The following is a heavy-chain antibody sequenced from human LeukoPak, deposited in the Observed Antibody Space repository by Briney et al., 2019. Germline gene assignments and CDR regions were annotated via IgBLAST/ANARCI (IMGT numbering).Heavy chain of an antibody. V-gene: IGHV3-48*01. D-gene: IGHD3-3*01. J-gene: IGHJ5*02. CDR1: GLTFSSYS. CDR2: ISSDSGTI. Sequence: PGGSLRLSCGASGLTFSSYSMNWVRQAPGKGLEWVSYISSDSGTIYQADSVKGRFTISRDNAKNSLYLQMNSLRAEDTALYYCAKDMDHYDFWTGGFDPWGQGTLVTVSS. CDR3: AKDMDHYDFWTGGFDP.